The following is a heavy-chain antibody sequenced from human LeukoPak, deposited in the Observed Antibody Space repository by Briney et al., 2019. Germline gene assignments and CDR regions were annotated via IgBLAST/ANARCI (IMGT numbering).Heavy chain of an antibody. V-gene: IGHV4-39*06. CDR2: IYYSGST. J-gene: IGHJ6*03. Sequence: SETLSLTCSVSGGSISNSSSYWGWIRQPPGKGLEWIGSIYYSGSTYYNPSLKSRVTISVDTSKNQFALRVNSVTAADTAVYYCARDSHYYYYMDVWGKGTTVTISS. CDR3: ARDSHYYYYMDV. CDR1: GGSISNSSSY.